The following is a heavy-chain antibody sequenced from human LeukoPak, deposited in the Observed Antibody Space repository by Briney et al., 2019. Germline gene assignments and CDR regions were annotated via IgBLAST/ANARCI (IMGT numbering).Heavy chain of an antibody. CDR3: ARGRGIAVAGRDAFDI. D-gene: IGHD6-19*01. CDR1: GFTFSSYG. V-gene: IGHV3-30*03. J-gene: IGHJ3*02. CDR2: ISYDGSNK. Sequence: GGSLRLSCAASGFTFSSYGMHWVRQAPGKGLEWVAVISYDGSNKYYADSVKGRFTISRDNSKNTLYLQMNSLRAEDTAVYYCARGRGIAVAGRDAFDIWGQGTMVTVSS.